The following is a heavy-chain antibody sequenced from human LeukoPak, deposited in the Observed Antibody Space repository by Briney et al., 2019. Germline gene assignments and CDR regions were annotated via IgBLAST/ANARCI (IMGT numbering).Heavy chain of an antibody. Sequence: ASVKVSCKASGYTFTSYDINWVRQATGQGLEWMGWMNPNSGNTGYAQEFQGRVTITRNTSISTAYMELSSLRSEDTAMYYCARGVVKGGWYHPFDYWGQGTLVTVSS. CDR3: ARGVVKGGWYHPFDY. V-gene: IGHV1-8*03. J-gene: IGHJ4*02. D-gene: IGHD6-19*01. CDR2: MNPNSGNT. CDR1: GYTFTSYD.